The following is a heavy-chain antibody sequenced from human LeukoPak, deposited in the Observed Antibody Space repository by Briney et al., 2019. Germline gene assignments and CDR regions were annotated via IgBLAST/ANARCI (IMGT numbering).Heavy chain of an antibody. V-gene: IGHV4-59*01. CDR3: AGQRTGYSPFDY. D-gene: IGHD3-9*01. J-gene: IGHJ4*02. CDR1: GGSISNYY. Sequence: SATLSLTCAFAGGSISNYYWSWIRQPPGKGVEGIGYIYYSGSTNYNPSLKSRVTISVDTSKNQFSLKLSSVTAADTAVYYCAGQRTGYSPFDYWGQGTLVTVSS. CDR2: IYYSGST.